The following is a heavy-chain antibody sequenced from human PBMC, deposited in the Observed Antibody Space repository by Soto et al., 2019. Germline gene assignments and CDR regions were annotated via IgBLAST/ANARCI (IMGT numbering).Heavy chain of an antibody. Sequence: QLQLQESGPGLVKPSETLSLTCTVSGGSISSSSYYWGWIRQPPGKGLEWIGSIHYSGSTYYNPSLKSRVTISVDTSKNQFSLNLSSVTAADTAVYYCARLGGTVTTIGYWGQGTLVTVSS. J-gene: IGHJ4*02. V-gene: IGHV4-39*01. CDR2: IHYSGST. CDR1: GGSISSSSYY. D-gene: IGHD4-17*01. CDR3: ARLGGTVTTIGY.